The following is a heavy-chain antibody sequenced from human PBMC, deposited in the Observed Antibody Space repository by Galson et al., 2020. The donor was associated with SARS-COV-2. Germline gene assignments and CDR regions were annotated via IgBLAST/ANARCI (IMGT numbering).Heavy chain of an antibody. CDR2: IYSSGST. V-gene: IGHV4-59*01. J-gene: IGHJ4*02. CDR1: GGSISGYY. Sequence: ETLSLTCTVSGGSISGYYWNWIRQTPGKGLEWLRDIYSSGSTRYNPSLKSRVTISVDMSKNQFSLRLDSVTTADTAVYYCARGAYSGSDMFDYWGQGTLVTVSS. CDR3: ARGAYSGSDMFDY. D-gene: IGHD1-26*01.